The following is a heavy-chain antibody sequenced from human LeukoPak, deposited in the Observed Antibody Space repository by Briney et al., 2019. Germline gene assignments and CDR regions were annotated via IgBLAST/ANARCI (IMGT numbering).Heavy chain of an antibody. D-gene: IGHD1-26*01. Sequence: GGSLRLSCAASGFTFSTYAMSWVRQAPGKGLEWVSSISGSGSSTYYADSVKGRFTISRDNSKNTLYLQMNSLRAEDTAVYYCARGGFSGSYYVKILFDFDYWGQGTLVTVSS. CDR2: ISGSGSST. CDR3: ARGGFSGSYYVKILFDFDY. V-gene: IGHV3-23*01. J-gene: IGHJ4*02. CDR1: GFTFSTYA.